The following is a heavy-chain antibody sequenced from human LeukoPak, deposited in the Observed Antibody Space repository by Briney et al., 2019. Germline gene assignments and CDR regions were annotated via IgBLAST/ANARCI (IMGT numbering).Heavy chain of an antibody. CDR3: ASAGFYYTSRTLAY. J-gene: IGHJ4*02. V-gene: IGHV3-64*02. CDR1: GFTFSSYA. Sequence: PGGSLTLSCIASGFTFSSYAMHWVRPAPGKGPEYLSAIGSNGYDTYYADSVKGRSTISRDNSKSTLYLQMGSRRTEDTAVYYCASAGFYYTSRTLAYWGEETLVTVSS. D-gene: IGHD3-3*01. CDR2: IGSNGYDT.